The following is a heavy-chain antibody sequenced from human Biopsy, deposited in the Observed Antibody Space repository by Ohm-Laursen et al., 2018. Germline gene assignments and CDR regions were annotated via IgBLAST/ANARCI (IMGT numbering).Heavy chain of an antibody. CDR3: ARATNSTGWPYYYFYGMDV. CDR1: GGSISSDY. CDR2: IYYSGST. Sequence: GTLSLTCTVSGGSISSDYWSWIRQTPGKGLEWIGYIYYSGSTNFNPSLKSRVTISVDTSKNQFSLRLNSVTAADTAVYYCARATNSTGWPYYYFYGMDVWGQGTTVTVSS. J-gene: IGHJ6*02. V-gene: IGHV4-59*01. D-gene: IGHD2/OR15-2a*01.